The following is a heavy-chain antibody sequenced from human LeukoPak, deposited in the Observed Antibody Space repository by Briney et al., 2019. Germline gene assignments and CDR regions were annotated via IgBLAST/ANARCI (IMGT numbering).Heavy chain of an antibody. Sequence: PSETLSLTCTVSGGSISSYYWSWIRQPAGKGLEWIGYIYYSGSTNYNPSLRSRVTISIDTSKNQFSLKLSSMTAADTAVYYCARGVSSSWDDYYFDYWGQGTLVTVSS. D-gene: IGHD6-13*01. CDR2: IYYSGST. CDR1: GGSISSYY. V-gene: IGHV4-59*01. CDR3: ARGVSSSWDDYYFDY. J-gene: IGHJ4*02.